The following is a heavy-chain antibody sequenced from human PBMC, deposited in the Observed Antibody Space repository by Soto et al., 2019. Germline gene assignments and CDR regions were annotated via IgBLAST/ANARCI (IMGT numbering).Heavy chain of an antibody. D-gene: IGHD3-16*01. J-gene: IGHJ4*02. CDR2: IPDTGRT. V-gene: IGHV4-4*07. CDR3: ARESVSGTSRFDS. Sequence: QVQLQESGPGLVRPSETLSLTCTVSGDSLSSYYWSWIRQPAGERLEWLGRIPDTGRTNYNPSLKGRVTMSVDTSKNQFSLRVHSVTAADTAVYYCARESVSGTSRFDSWGQGTLVTVSS. CDR1: GDSLSSYY.